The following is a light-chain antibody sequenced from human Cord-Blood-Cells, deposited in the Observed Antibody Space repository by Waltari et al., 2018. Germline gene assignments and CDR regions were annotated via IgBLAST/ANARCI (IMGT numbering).Light chain of an antibody. CDR3: QSYDSSNHGVV. CDR1: RGSIASNY. V-gene: IGLV6-57*01. Sequence: FMLTQPHSVSESPGKTVTISCTRSRGSIASNYVQWSQQRPGSSPTTVIYEDNQRPSGVPDRFSGSIDSSSNSASLTISGLKTEDESDYYCQSYDSSNHGVVFGGGTKLTVL. CDR2: EDN. J-gene: IGLJ2*01.